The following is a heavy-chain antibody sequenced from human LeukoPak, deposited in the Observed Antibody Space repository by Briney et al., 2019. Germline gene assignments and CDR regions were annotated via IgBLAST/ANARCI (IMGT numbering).Heavy chain of an antibody. V-gene: IGHV3-30*02. CDR2: IQYDGNAK. D-gene: IGHD5-12*01. CDR3: VSHPRGYGIFHI. Sequence: GGSLRLSCTASGFTFNTHAMHWVRQAPGKGLEWVAFIQYDGNAKHYADSVTGRFTISRDISTNTLYLQMNSLRADDTAVYYCVSHPRGYGIFHIWGQGTMLTVSS. CDR1: GFTFNTHA. J-gene: IGHJ3*02.